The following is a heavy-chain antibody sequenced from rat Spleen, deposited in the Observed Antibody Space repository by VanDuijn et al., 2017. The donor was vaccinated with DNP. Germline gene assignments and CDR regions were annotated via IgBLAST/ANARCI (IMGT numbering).Heavy chain of an antibody. Sequence: EVRLVESGGGLVQPGRSLKLSCAASGFTFSDYNMAWVRQAPKKGLELVAYFSYAGGSTYHGDTVKGRFTISRDNAESTLYLHMNSLRSEDSATYFCARHYGGYLFYFDFWGQGVMVTVSS. V-gene: IGHV5-22*01. CDR3: ARHYGGYLFYFDF. CDR1: GFTFSDYN. J-gene: IGHJ2*01. D-gene: IGHD1-11*01. CDR2: FSYAGGST.